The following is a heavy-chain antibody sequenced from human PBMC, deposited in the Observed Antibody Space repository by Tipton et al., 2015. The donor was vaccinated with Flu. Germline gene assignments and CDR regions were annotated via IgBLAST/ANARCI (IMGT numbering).Heavy chain of an antibody. Sequence: SLRLSCAASGFAFGTYWILWVRQAPGKGLEWVANINEDGSTTYYLGSVKGRFTISRDNSKNALYLLINSLRAEDTAVYYCAKDGWDTSGWYPFDYWGQGTLVTVSS. CDR3: AKDGWDTSGWYPFDY. D-gene: IGHD6-19*01. J-gene: IGHJ4*02. CDR2: INEDGSTT. V-gene: IGHV3-7*01. CDR1: GFAFGTYW.